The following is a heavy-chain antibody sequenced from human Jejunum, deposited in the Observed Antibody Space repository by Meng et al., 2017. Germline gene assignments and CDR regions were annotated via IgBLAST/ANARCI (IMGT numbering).Heavy chain of an antibody. J-gene: IGHJ4*02. V-gene: IGHV3-74*01. D-gene: IGHD3-10*01. CDR2: INTDGSTT. Sequence: VQWVEAWGCLVQPGCVLRLPCAASVFSFSSYLMHWVRQAPGKGLVWVSRINTDGSTTNYADSVMGRFTISRDNAKNTLYLQMNSLSVEDTAVYYCTRAGSYRHDYWGQGTLVTVSS. CDR3: TRAGSYRHDY. CDR1: VFSFSSYL.